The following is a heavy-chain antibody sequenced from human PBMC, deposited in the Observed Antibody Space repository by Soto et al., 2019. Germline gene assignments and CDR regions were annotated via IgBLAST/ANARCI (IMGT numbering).Heavy chain of an antibody. V-gene: IGHV1-18*01. J-gene: IGHJ3*02. CDR2: ISPFNGNT. D-gene: IGHD3-22*01. CDR1: GYPFTHYG. Sequence: ASVKVSCKSSGYPFTHYGITWVRQAPGQGLEWMGWISPFNGNTNYGQTLQGRVTLTTDTSTSTAYMELSSLRSEDTAVYYCAREGIYYYDSSGRGAFDIWGQGTMVTVSS. CDR3: AREGIYYYDSSGRGAFDI.